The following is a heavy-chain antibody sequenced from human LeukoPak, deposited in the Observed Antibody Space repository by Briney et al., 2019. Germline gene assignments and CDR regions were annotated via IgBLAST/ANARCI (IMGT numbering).Heavy chain of an antibody. J-gene: IGHJ4*02. CDR3: ARGCMRYCSGGFFY. V-gene: IGHV1-8*01. Sequence: ASVKVSCKASGYTFTSYDINWVRQAPGQGLEWMGWMNPNNGNTGYAQKFQGRVTMTRDTSMSTAYMELSSLRSEDTAVYYCARGCMRYCSGGFFYWGQGTLGTVSP. CDR1: GYTFTSYD. D-gene: IGHD2-15*01. CDR2: MNPNNGNT.